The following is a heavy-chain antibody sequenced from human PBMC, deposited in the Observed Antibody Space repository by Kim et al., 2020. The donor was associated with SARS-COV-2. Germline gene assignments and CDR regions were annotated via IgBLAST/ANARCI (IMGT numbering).Heavy chain of an antibody. V-gene: IGHV4-61*01. D-gene: IGHD3-9*01. J-gene: IGHJ6*02. CDR3: AREKTGSHRDYYYYGMDV. CDR1: GGSVSSGSYY. Sequence: SETLSLTCTVSGGSVSSGSYYWSWIRQPPGKGLEWIGYIYYSGSTNYNPSLKSRVTISVDTSKNQFSLKLSSVTAADTAVYYCAREKTGSHRDYYYYGMDVWGQGTTVTVSS. CDR2: IYYSGST.